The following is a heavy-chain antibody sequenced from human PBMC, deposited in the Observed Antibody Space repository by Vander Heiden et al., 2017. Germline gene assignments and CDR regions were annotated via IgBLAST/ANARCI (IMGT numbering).Heavy chain of an antibody. J-gene: IGHJ4*02. CDR2: IWYDGSNK. CDR1: GFTFSSYG. D-gene: IGHD5-12*01. Sequence: QVQLVESGGGVVQPGRSLRLSCAASGFTFSSYGMHWVRQAPGKGLEWVAVIWYDGSNKYYADSVKGRFTISRDNSKNTLYLQMNSLRAEDTAVYYCARDQYSGYDFTYWGQGTLVTVSS. CDR3: ARDQYSGYDFTY. V-gene: IGHV3-33*01.